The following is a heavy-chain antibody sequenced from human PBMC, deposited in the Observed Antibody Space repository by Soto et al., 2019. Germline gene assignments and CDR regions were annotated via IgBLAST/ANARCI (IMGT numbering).Heavy chain of an antibody. J-gene: IGHJ6*02. D-gene: IGHD3-16*01. CDR1: GYTFSDFD. CDR2: MNAKSGDT. Sequence: ASVKVSCKASGYTFSDFDINWLRQASGQGPEWMGWMNAKSGDTFFAQRFQGKFNMTWDTSLSTAYMEVGSLTSDDTAIYYCARGKPFNYARFDVWGQGTTVTVSS. CDR3: ARGKPFNYARFDV. V-gene: IGHV1-8*01.